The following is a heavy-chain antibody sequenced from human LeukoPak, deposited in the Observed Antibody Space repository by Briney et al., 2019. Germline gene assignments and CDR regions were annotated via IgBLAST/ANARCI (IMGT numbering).Heavy chain of an antibody. D-gene: IGHD6-6*01. CDR2: IWYDGSNK. Sequence: GGSLRLSCAASGFTFSSYVMHWVRQAPGKGLEWVAVIWYDGSNKYYADSVKGRFTISRDNSKNTLYLQMNSLRAEDTAVYYCAREAWSIAAPTHFDYWGQGTLVTVSS. V-gene: IGHV3-33*01. CDR3: AREAWSIAAPTHFDY. CDR1: GFTFSSYV. J-gene: IGHJ4*02.